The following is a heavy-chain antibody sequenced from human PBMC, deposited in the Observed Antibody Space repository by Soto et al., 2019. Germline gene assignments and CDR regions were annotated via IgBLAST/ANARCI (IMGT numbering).Heavy chain of an antibody. CDR3: ARDNSGPIMFEY. CDR1: GFTFSTYW. D-gene: IGHD6-19*01. CDR2: INSDGSTT. V-gene: IGHV3-74*03. Sequence: GSLRLSCAASGFTFSTYWMHWVRQAPGKGLVWVSRINSDGSTTKYADSVKGRFTISRDNAKNTLYLQMNSLRAEDTAVYYCARDNSGPIMFEYWGQGNLVTVSS. J-gene: IGHJ4*02.